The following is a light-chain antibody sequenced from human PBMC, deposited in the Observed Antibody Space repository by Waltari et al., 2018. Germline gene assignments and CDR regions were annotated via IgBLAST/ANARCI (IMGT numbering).Light chain of an antibody. CDR1: QSVNSN. CDR3: HQYNNWPPWT. CDR2: GAS. J-gene: IGKJ1*01. V-gene: IGKV3-15*01. Sequence: EIVMTQSPATVSVSPGERVTLSCRASQSVNSNLAWYQQKPGQAPRLIIYGASTRATTLPARFSGSGSGTEFTLTISSLQAEDSAVYYCHQYNNWPPWTFGQGTRVEIK.